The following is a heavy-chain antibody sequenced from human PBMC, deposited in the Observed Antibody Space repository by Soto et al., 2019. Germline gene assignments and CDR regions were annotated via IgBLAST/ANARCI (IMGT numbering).Heavy chain of an antibody. V-gene: IGHV3-23*01. CDR2: LSNRGDST. J-gene: IGHJ6*02. CDR3: AKDPALITGDEYMDV. D-gene: IGHD1-20*01. Sequence: GSLRLSCEVSGFTFSSYGMTWVRQAPGKGLEWVSSLSNRGDSTHYADSVKDRFTIFRDNSKSTLYLQMNSLRAEDTAVYYCAKDPALITGDEYMDVWGQGTTVTVSS. CDR1: GFTFSSYG.